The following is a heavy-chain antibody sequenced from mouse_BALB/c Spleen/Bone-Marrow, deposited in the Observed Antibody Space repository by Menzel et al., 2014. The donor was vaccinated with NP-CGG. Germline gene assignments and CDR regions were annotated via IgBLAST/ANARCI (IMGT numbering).Heavy chain of an antibody. Sequence: VHVKQSGAELVKPGDSVKLSCTASGFNIKDTYMHWVKQRPEQGLEWIGRIDPANGNTKYDPKFQGKATITADTSSNTAYLQLSSLTSEDTAVYYCARGYDEGFAYWGQGTLVTVSA. CDR3: ARGYDEGFAY. D-gene: IGHD2-14*01. CDR1: GFNIKDTY. J-gene: IGHJ3*01. CDR2: IDPANGNT. V-gene: IGHV14-3*02.